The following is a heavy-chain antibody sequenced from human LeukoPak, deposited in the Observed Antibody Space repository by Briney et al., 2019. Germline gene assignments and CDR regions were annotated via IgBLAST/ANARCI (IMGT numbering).Heavy chain of an antibody. CDR1: GFTFSSYA. CDR3: AKMPIGAPGIAVAGPY. V-gene: IGHV3-23*01. CDR2: ISGSGGST. D-gene: IGHD6-19*01. J-gene: IGHJ4*02. Sequence: GGSLRLSCAASGFTFSSYAMSWVRQAPGKGLEWVSAISGSGGSTYYADSVKGRFTISRDNSKNTLHLQMNSLRAEDTAVYYCAKMPIGAPGIAVAGPYWGQGTLVTVSS.